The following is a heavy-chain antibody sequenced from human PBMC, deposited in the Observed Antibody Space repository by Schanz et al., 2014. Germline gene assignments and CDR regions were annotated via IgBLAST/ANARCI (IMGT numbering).Heavy chain of an antibody. D-gene: IGHD6-6*01. V-gene: IGHV1-69*08. CDR1: GGTFSTYT. CDR2: IIPILGIA. Sequence: QVQLVQSGAEVKKPGSSVKVSCKASGGTFSTYTISWVRQAPGQGLEWMGRIIPILGIANYAQKFQGRVTITADKSTFTAYMDVSSLRSEDTAVYYCARDQSPYTNSSDVRYFDYWGQGSRVTVSS. CDR3: ARDQSPYTNSSDVRYFDY. J-gene: IGHJ4*02.